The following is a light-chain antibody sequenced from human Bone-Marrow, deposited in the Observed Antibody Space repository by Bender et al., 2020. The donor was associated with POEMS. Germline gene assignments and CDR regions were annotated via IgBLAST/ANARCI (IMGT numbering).Light chain of an antibody. CDR2: FDD. V-gene: IGLV1-36*01. J-gene: IGLJ3*02. CDR3: SAWDDSLSGWV. CDR1: SSNIGHHG. Sequence: QSVVTQPPSLSEAPRQRVTISCSGSSSNIGHHGVNWYQQLPGEAPKLLIYFDDLLTPGVSDRFSASKSGTAASLAISELQSEDEALYSCSAWDDSLSGWVFGGGTKLTVL.